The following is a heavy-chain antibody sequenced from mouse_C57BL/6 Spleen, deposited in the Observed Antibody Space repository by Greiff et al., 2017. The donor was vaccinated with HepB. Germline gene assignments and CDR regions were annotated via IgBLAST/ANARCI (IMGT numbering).Heavy chain of an antibody. CDR2: IWWDDDK. CDR1: GFSLSTFGMG. V-gene: IGHV8-8*01. CDR3: ARILYDYDVKYYAMDY. Sequence: QVTLKESGPGILQPSQTLSLTCSFSGFSLSTFGMGVGWIRQPSGKGLEWLAHIWWDDDKYYNPALKSRLTISKDTSKNQVFLKIANVDTADTATYYCARILYDYDVKYYAMDYWGQGTSVTVSS. J-gene: IGHJ4*01. D-gene: IGHD2-4*01.